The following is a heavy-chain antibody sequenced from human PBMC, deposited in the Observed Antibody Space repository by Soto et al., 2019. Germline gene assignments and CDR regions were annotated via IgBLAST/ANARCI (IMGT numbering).Heavy chain of an antibody. V-gene: IGHV3-7*01. Sequence: EVQLVESGGDLVQPGESLRLSCAASGFAFGRSGMGWVRQAPEKGLEWVASLSEDGSGELYMNAVDGRFTISRDNAKNSLYLHMNSLRVDDYSISNCVRDPECGAVDYWGQGTLVTVSS. D-gene: IGHD3-10*01. CDR3: VRDPECGAVDY. CDR2: LSEDGSGE. J-gene: IGHJ4*02. CDR1: GFAFGRSG.